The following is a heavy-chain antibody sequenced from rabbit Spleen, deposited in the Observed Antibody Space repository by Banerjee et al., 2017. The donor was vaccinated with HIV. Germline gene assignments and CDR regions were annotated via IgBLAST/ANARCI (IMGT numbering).Heavy chain of an antibody. V-gene: IGHV1S7*01. CDR3: ARWGNDHYIDLNL. D-gene: IGHD1-1*01. CDR2: IDPVFGIT. J-gene: IGHJ4*01. Sequence: QLVESGGGLVQPGGSLKLSCTASGFTLSSYYMNWVRQAPGKGLEWIGYIDPVFGITYYANWVNGRFSISRENAQNTVFLQMTSLTAADTATYFCARWGNDHYIDLNLWGQGTLVTVS. CDR1: GFTLSSYY.